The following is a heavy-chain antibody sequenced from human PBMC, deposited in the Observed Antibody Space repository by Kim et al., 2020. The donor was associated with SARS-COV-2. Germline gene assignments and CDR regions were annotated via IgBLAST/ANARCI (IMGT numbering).Heavy chain of an antibody. J-gene: IGHJ4*02. D-gene: IGHD3-22*01. CDR2: IIPILGIA. Sequence: SVKVSCKASGGTFSSYAISWVRQAPGQGLEWMGRIIPILGIANYAQKFKGRVTITADKSTSTAYMELSSLRSEDTAVYYCARGRYYDSSGYYPAFDYWGQGTLVTVSS. CDR3: ARGRYYDSSGYYPAFDY. V-gene: IGHV1-69*04. CDR1: GGTFSSYA.